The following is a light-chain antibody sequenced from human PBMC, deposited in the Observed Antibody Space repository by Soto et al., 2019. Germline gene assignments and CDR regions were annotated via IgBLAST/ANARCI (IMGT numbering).Light chain of an antibody. CDR3: QKRSNWPLN. CDR2: DAS. Sequence: EIVLTHSPGTLSFSPLERATLSFSASQSVSSSYLAWYQQKPGQAPRLLIYDASNRATGIPARFSGSGSGTDFTLTISSLEPEDFAVYYCQKRSNWPLNFGGGTKVDIK. J-gene: IGKJ4*01. V-gene: IGKV3-11*01. CDR1: QSVSSSY.